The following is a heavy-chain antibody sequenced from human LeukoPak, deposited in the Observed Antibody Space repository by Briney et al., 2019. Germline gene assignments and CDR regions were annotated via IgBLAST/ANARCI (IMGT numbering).Heavy chain of an antibody. J-gene: IGHJ4*02. CDR3: ARGSEADY. D-gene: IGHD1-14*01. CDR2: INPNTGVA. Sequence: ASVKVSCKTSGYTFSDYYMHWVRQAPGQGLEWMGWINPNTGVADYAQNFQGRVTMTRDTSISTAYMELSRLRSDDTAVYYCARGSEADYWGQGTLVTVSS. V-gene: IGHV1-2*02. CDR1: GYTFSDYY.